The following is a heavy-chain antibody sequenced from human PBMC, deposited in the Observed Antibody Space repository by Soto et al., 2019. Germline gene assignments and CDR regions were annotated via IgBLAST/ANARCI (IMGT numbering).Heavy chain of an antibody. J-gene: IGHJ6*02. V-gene: IGHV1-69*13. D-gene: IGHD6-13*01. CDR3: ARDPHYSSSCYDRYYYGMDV. CDR1: GGTFSSYA. CDR2: IIPIFGTA. Sequence: SVKVSCKASGGTFSSYAISWVRQAPGQGLEWMGGIIPIFGTANYAQKFQGRVTITADESTSTAYMELSSLRSEDTAVYYCARDPHYSSSCYDRYYYGMDVWGQGTTVTVS.